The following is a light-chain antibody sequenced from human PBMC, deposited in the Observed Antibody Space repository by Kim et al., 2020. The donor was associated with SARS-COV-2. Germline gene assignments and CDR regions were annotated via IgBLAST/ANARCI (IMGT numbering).Light chain of an antibody. V-gene: IGLV3-19*01. CDR3: NSRDSSGNHLGVV. J-gene: IGLJ2*01. CDR1: SLRSYY. CDR2: GKN. Sequence: SSELTQDPAVSVALGQTVRITCQGDSLRSYYASWYQQKPGQAPVLVIYGKNNRPSGIPDRFSGSSSGNTASLTITRAQAEDEADYYCNSRDSSGNHLGVV.